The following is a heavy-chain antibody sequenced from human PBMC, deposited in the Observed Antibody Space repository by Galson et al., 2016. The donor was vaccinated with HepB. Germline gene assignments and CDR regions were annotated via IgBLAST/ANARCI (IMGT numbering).Heavy chain of an antibody. CDR1: GGSITGDPYF. V-gene: IGHV4-31*03. D-gene: IGHD6-19*01. J-gene: IGHJ4*02. CDR3: TYSSGRYPVDQ. CDR2: IHFRGRT. Sequence: TLSLTCTVSGGSITGDPYFWTWIRQQPGEGLEWIGFIHFRGRTDYNPSLKSRSTISIDTSKKQFSLRVEDTAQYYCAKDGTYSSGRYPVDQWGRGTLAAVSS.